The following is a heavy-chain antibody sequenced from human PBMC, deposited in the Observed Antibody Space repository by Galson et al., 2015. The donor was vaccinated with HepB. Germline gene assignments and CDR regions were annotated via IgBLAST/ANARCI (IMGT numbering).Heavy chain of an antibody. V-gene: IGHV6-1*01. CDR1: GDSVSSNSAA. D-gene: IGHD2-15*01. Sequence: CAISGDSVSSNSAAWNWIRQSPSRGLEWLGRTYYRSKWYNDYAVSVKSRITINPDTSKNQFSLQLNSVTPEDTAVYYCARDWWVLIPSAPDYYYGMDVWGQGTTVTVSS. CDR2: TYYRSKWYN. J-gene: IGHJ6*02. CDR3: ARDWWVLIPSAPDYYYGMDV.